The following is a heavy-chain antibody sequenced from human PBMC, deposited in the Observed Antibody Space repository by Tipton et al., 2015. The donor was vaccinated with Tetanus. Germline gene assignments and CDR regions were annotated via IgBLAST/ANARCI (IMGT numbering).Heavy chain of an antibody. D-gene: IGHD7-27*01. J-gene: IGHJ4*02. CDR2: ISGGGDT. Sequence: SLRLSCAASGFTVSNNYMNWVRQAPGKGLEWVSVISGGGDTSYADSVKGRFIISTDNFKNTLYLQMDSLRAEDTAVYYCVRDAPNWGKYDSWGQGALVPVSS. V-gene: IGHV3-66*01. CDR1: GFTVSNNY. CDR3: VRDAPNWGKYDS.